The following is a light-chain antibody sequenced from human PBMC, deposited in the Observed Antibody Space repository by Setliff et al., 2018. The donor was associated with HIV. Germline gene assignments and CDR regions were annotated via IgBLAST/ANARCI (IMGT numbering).Light chain of an antibody. CDR1: RSNIGAGYD. CDR3: QSYDSSLSGYV. Sequence: QSALTQPPSVSGAPGQRVTISCTGSRSNIGAGYDVQWYQQLPGTAPKLVMFGNSNRPSGVPDRFSDSKSGTSASLAISGLQAEDEADYYCQSYDSSLSGYVFGTGTKVTV. V-gene: IGLV1-40*01. J-gene: IGLJ1*01. CDR2: GNS.